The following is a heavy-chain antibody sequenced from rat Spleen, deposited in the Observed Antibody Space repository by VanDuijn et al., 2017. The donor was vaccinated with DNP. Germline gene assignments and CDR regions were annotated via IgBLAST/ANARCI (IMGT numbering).Heavy chain of an antibody. Sequence: EVQLQESGPGLVKPSQSLSLTCSVTGYPIISNYWGWIRKFPGNKMEWVGHISYSGSTSYNPSLKSRISITRDTSKNQFFLQLNSVSPEDTATYYCARWKIGPHYFDYWGQGVMVTVSS. J-gene: IGHJ2*01. CDR1: GYPIISNY. CDR2: ISYSGST. V-gene: IGHV3-1*01. D-gene: IGHD1-5*01. CDR3: ARWKIGPHYFDY.